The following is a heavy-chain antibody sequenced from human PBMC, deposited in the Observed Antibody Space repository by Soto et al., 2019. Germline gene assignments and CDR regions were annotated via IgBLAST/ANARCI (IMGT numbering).Heavy chain of an antibody. CDR1: GYTFTSYY. J-gene: IGHJ5*02. V-gene: IGHV1-46*01. CDR3: AALGTTSFHWFDP. CDR2: INPSGGST. D-gene: IGHD1-7*01. Sequence: GASVKVSCKASGYTFTSYYMHWVRQAPGQGLEWMGIINPSGGSTSYAQKFQGRVTMTRDTATSTVYMELSSLRAEDTAVYYCAALGTTSFHWFDPWGQGTLVTVSS.